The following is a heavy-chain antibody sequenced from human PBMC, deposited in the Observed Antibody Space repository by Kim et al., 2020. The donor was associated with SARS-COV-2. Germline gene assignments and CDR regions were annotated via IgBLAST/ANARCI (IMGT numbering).Heavy chain of an antibody. J-gene: IGHJ4*02. Sequence: YAQKLQGRVTMTTDTSTSTAYMELRSLRSDDTAVYYCARGGNIVATLFDYWGQGTLVTVSS. D-gene: IGHD5-12*01. V-gene: IGHV1-18*01. CDR3: ARGGNIVATLFDY.